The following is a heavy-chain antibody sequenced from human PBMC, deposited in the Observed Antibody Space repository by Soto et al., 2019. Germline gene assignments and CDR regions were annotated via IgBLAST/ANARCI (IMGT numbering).Heavy chain of an antibody. V-gene: IGHV4-34*01. CDR1: GGSFSCYY. J-gene: IGHJ4*02. CDR3: ARGLVYGSTSPHSYFDY. D-gene: IGHD2-2*01. Sequence: PSETLSLTCAVYGGSFSCYYWSWIRQPPGKGLEWIGEINHSGSTNYNPSLKSRVTISVDTSKNQFSLKLSSVTAADTAVYYCARGLVYGSTSPHSYFDYWGQGTLVTVSS. CDR2: INHSGST.